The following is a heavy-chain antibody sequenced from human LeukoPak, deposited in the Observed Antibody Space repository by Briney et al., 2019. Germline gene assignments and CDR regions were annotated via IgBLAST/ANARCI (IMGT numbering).Heavy chain of an antibody. Sequence: GGSLRLSCAASGFTFSSYSMNWVRQAPGKGLEWVSSISSSSSYIYYADSVKGRFTISRDNAKNSLYLQMNSLRAEDTAVYYCASRYCSGGSCYRDDYWGQGTLVTVSS. CDR1: GFTFSSYS. V-gene: IGHV3-21*01. CDR2: ISSSSSYI. D-gene: IGHD2-15*01. CDR3: ASRYCSGGSCYRDDY. J-gene: IGHJ4*02.